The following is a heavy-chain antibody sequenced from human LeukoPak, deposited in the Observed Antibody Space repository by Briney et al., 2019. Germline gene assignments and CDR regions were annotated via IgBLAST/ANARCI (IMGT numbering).Heavy chain of an antibody. V-gene: IGHV4-34*01. D-gene: IGHD6-13*01. Sequence: PPETLSLTCAVYGGSFSGYYWSWIRQPPGKGLEWIGEINHSGSTNYNPSLKSRVTISVDTSKNQFSLKLSSVTAADTAVYYCARGVPQQLGRYYYYYYMDVWGKGTTVTVSS. CDR1: GGSFSGYY. CDR3: ARGVPQQLGRYYYYYYMDV. CDR2: INHSGST. J-gene: IGHJ6*03.